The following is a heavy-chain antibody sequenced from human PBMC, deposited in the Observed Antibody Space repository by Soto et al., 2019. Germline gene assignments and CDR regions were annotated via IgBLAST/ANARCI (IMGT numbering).Heavy chain of an antibody. CDR2: IFSNDEK. D-gene: IGHD6-13*01. CDR1: GFSLSNARMG. V-gene: IGHV2-26*01. Sequence: QVTLKESGPVLVKPTEPLTLTCTVSGFSLSNARMGVSWIRQPPGKALEWLAHIFSNDEKSYSTSLKSRLTISKDTSNSQVVLTMTNMDPVDTATYYCARIPGSSWYHDYWGQGTLVTVSS. CDR3: ARIPGSSWYHDY. J-gene: IGHJ4*02.